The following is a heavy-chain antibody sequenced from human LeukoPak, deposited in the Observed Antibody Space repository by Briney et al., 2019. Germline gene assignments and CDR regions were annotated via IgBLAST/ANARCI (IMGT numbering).Heavy chain of an antibody. CDR1: GGSISSDY. J-gene: IGHJ5*02. Sequence: PSETLSLTCTVSGGSISSDYWNWIRQPPGRGLEWIGCIFHSGSTKYNPSLMSRVTISLDTSKNHFSLKVSSVTAADTAVYYCARGDSSASICFDPWGQGTLVTVSS. CDR2: IFHSGST. V-gene: IGHV4-59*01. D-gene: IGHD6-19*01. CDR3: ARGDSSASICFDP.